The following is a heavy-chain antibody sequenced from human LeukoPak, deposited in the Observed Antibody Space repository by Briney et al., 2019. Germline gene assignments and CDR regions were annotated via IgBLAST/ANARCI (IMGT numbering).Heavy chain of an antibody. CDR1: GFTFSSYG. V-gene: IGHV3-33*01. J-gene: IGHJ4*02. D-gene: IGHD5-18*01. CDR2: MWYDGSNK. Sequence: GGSLRLSCAASGFTFSSYGMHWVRQAPGKGLEWVAIMWYDGSNKYYTDSVKGRFTISRDNSKNTLYLQMNSLRVEDTAVYYCAREDTALVIAYWGRGTLVTVSS. CDR3: AREDTALVIAY.